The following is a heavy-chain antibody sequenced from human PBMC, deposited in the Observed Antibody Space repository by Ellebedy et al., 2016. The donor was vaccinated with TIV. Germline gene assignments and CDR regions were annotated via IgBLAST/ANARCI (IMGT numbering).Heavy chain of an antibody. CDR3: ATTLNYGGNCFFDN. J-gene: IGHJ4*02. V-gene: IGHV3-11*06. Sequence: YADSLKGRFTISRDNAKNSVDLQMNTLRAEDTAVYYCATTLNYGGNCFFDNWGQGTLVTVSS. D-gene: IGHD4-23*01.